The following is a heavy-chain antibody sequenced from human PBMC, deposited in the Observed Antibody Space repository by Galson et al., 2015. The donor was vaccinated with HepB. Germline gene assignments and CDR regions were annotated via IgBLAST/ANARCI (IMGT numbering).Heavy chain of an antibody. Sequence: SLRLSCAASGFMFGHYSLSWVRQAPGKGLEWIAFIHRDDKGEDYADSVKGRFTISRDNAKNLVFLQMSRLRVDDTGLYFCARDLGGAYTGSRWFGFDFWGQGALVTASS. D-gene: IGHD3-10*01. CDR2: IHRDDKGE. CDR3: ARDLGGAYTGSRWFGFDF. J-gene: IGHJ4*02. V-gene: IGHV3-20*04. CDR1: GFMFGHYS.